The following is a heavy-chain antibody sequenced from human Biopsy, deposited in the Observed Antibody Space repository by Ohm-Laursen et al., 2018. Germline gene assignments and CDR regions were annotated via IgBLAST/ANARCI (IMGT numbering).Heavy chain of an antibody. D-gene: IGHD5-12*01. CDR1: GDSISCYY. Sequence: GTLSLTCTASGDSISCYYWTWIRQSPGKGLERIAYIYYSGRPNYNPSLKGRVVISVDRSRNQFFLKLTPATAAVTAIYYCARVGRYSLDHYIMDAWGRGTTVTVSS. V-gene: IGHV4-59*01. CDR2: IYYSGRP. J-gene: IGHJ6*02. CDR3: ARVGRYSLDHYIMDA.